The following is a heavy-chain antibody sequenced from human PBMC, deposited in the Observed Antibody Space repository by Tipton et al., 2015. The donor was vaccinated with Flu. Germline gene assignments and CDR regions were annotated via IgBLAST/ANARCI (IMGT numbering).Heavy chain of an antibody. D-gene: IGHD2/OR15-2a*01. J-gene: IGHJ6*02. V-gene: IGHV3-64*02. CDR2: ISSNGDNT. CDR3: ARGMNSGLVDV. CDR1: GFIFSDYA. Sequence: GSLKLSCAASGFIFSDYAMHWVRQAPGKGLEYVSAISSNGDNTYYADSVKGRFTISRDNSKNTLYLQMGSLRADDMAVYYCARGMNSGLVDVWGQGTTVTVSS.